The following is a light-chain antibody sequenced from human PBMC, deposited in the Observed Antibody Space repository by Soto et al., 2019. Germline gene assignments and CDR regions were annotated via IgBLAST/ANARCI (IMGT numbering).Light chain of an antibody. CDR1: QDITNY. CDR2: AAS. V-gene: IGKV1-16*02. J-gene: IGKJ4*01. CDR3: QQYNRYPLT. Sequence: DIQMTQSPSSLSASVGDRVTITCRASQDITNYLAWFQQKPGKAPKPLIYAASTLQSWVPSKFSGSGPRTEFTLTITSLHPEDSATYYCQQYNRYPLTFGGGTKVEIK.